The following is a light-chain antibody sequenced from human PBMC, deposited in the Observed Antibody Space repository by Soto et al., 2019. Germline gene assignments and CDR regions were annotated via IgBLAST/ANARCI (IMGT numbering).Light chain of an antibody. V-gene: IGKV3-20*01. CDR2: GAS. J-gene: IGKJ1*01. CDR3: QQYGSSPWT. Sequence: EIVMAQSPATLSVSPGERATLSCRASQTINNKLAWYQQKPGQVPRLLIYGASSRATGIPDRFTGSGSGTDFTLTIRRLEPEDFAVYYCQQYGSSPWTFGQGTKVDIK. CDR1: QTINNK.